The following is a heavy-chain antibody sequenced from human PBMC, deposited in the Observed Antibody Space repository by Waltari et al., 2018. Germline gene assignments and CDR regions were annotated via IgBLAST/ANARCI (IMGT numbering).Heavy chain of an antibody. Sequence: EVQLVESGGRLVQPGGTMRPSCVASGFSFSDHYMDWFRQVPGKGLEWVGRIRNKANRYTTDYAASVTGRFIVSRDDSKNSLYLQMTTLKSEDTATYYCTRVTNWSYDEWGQGTLVTVSS. CDR3: TRVTNWSYDE. J-gene: IGHJ4*02. CDR1: GFSFSDHY. CDR2: IRNKANRYTT. V-gene: IGHV3-72*01. D-gene: IGHD1-7*01.